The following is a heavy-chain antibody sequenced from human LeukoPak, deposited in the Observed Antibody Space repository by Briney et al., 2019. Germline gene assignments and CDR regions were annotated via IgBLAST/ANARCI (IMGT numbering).Heavy chain of an antibody. D-gene: IGHD2-2*02. Sequence: PGRSLRLSCAASGFTFDDYAMHWVRQAPGKGLEWVSGISWNSGSIGYADSVKGRFTISRDNAKNSLYLQMNSLRAEDTALYYCAKDSSEYQLLYPGPDMDVWGQGTTVTVSS. CDR2: ISWNSGSI. CDR1: GFTFDDYA. CDR3: AKDSSEYQLLYPGPDMDV. V-gene: IGHV3-9*01. J-gene: IGHJ6*02.